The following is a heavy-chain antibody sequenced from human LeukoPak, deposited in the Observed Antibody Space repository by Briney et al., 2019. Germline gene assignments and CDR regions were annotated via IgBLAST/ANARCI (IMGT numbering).Heavy chain of an antibody. CDR3: ARDLNWAFDY. CDR1: GFTFSGYA. J-gene: IGHJ4*02. CDR2: IFSSDSTI. D-gene: IGHD1-1*01. Sequence: GGSLRLSCAASGFTFSGYAMNWVRQAPGKGLEWVSHIFSSDSTIGYADSVKGRFTVSRDNAKNSLYLQMNDLRDDDTAVYYCARDLNWAFDYWGQGTLVTVSS. V-gene: IGHV3-48*02.